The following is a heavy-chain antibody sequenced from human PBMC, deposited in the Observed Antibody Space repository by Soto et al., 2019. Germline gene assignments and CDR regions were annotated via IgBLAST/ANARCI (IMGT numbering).Heavy chain of an antibody. Sequence: PGGSLRLSCAASWFTVSRNYMSWVRQAPGKGLEWVSVIYSGGSTYYADSVKGRFTISRDNSKNTLYLQMNSLRAEDTAVYYCARDRVPPYYGMDVWGQGTTVTVSS. CDR1: WFTVSRNY. J-gene: IGHJ6*02. V-gene: IGHV3-53*01. D-gene: IGHD3-10*01. CDR3: ARDRVPPYYGMDV. CDR2: IYSGGST.